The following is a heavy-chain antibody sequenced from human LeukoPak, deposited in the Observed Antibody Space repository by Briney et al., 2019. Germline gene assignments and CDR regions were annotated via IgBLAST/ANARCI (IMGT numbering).Heavy chain of an antibody. V-gene: IGHV3-64*04. CDR3: ARLIRGGYSKFFDY. Sequence: PGGSLRLSCSASGFTFSSYAMHWVRQAPGKGLEYVSAISSNGGSTYYADSVKGRFTISRDNSKNTLYLQMSSLRSEDTAVYYCARLIRGGYSKFFDYWGQGTLVTVSS. CDR1: GFTFSSYA. D-gene: IGHD5-24*01. J-gene: IGHJ4*02. CDR2: ISSNGGST.